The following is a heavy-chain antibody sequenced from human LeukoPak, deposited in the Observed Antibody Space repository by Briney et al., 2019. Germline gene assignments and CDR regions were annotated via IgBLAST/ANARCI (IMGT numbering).Heavy chain of an antibody. D-gene: IGHD5-12*01. J-gene: IGHJ6*03. CDR3: AREMEATIPFYYYYYMDV. CDR2: TRNKANSYTT. CDR1: GFTFSDHC. V-gene: IGHV3-72*01. Sequence: GGSLRLSCAGSGFTFSDHCMDRVRQAPGKGLEWVGRTRNKANSYTTEYAASVKGRFTISRDDSKNSLYLQMNSLKTEDTAVYYCAREMEATIPFYYYYYMDVWGKGTTVSVSS.